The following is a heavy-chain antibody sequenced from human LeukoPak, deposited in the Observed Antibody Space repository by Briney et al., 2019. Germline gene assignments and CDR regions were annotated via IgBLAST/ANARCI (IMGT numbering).Heavy chain of an antibody. J-gene: IGHJ4*02. CDR3: ARVNPTSSGFYAY. CDR1: GFTVSSYS. V-gene: IGHV3-21*01. D-gene: IGHD3-22*01. Sequence: GGSLRLSCAAPGFTVSSYSMNWVRQAPGKGLEWVSSIGIGSSYTYYADSVKGRFTISRDNAKNSLYLQMNSLRAEDTAVYYCARVNPTSSGFYAYWGQGTLVTVSS. CDR2: IGIGSSYT.